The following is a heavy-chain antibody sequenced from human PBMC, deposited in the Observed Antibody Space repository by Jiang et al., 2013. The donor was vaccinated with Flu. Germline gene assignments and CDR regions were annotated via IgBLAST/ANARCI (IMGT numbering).Heavy chain of an antibody. Sequence: KKPGASVKVSCKASGYTFTSYAMHWVRQAPGQRLEWMGWINAGNGNTKYSQKFQGRVTITRDTSASTAYMELSSLRSEDTAVYYCARDGSGGGVVWPVDYWGQGTLVTVSS. V-gene: IGHV1-3*01. CDR3: ARDGSGGGVVWPVDY. D-gene: IGHD1-26*01. J-gene: IGHJ4*02. CDR2: INAGNGNT. CDR1: GYTFTSYA.